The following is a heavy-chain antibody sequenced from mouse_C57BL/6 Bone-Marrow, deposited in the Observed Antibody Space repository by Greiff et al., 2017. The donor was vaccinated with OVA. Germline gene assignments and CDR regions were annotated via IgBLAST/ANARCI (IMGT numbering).Heavy chain of an antibody. CDR3: TREGYYYGSSPYWYFDV. J-gene: IGHJ1*03. V-gene: IGHV5-9-1*02. CDR2: ISSGGAYI. CDR1: GFTFSSYA. Sequence: EVMLVESGEGLVKPGGSLKLSCAASGFTFSSYAMSWVRQTPEKRLEWVAYISSGGAYIYYADTVKGRFTISRDNARNTLYLQMSSLKSEDTAMYYCTREGYYYGSSPYWYFDVWGTGTTVTVSS. D-gene: IGHD1-1*01.